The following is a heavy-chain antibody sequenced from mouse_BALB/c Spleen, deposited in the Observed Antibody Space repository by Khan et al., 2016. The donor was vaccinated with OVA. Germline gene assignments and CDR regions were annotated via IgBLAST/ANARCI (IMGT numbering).Heavy chain of an antibody. J-gene: IGHJ3*01. CDR2: INPSTGYT. CDR3: TGRGRDGLVGF. V-gene: IGHV1-7*01. D-gene: IGHD2-3*01. Sequence: QVQLQQSGAELAKPGASVKMSCTATGYTFTTYWIHWIKQRPGQGLEWIGYINPSTGYTEYNQKFKDKATLTTDESSSAAYLQLSSLTSEDTAVYYCTGRGRDGLVGFWGQGTLVTVSA. CDR1: GYTFTTYW.